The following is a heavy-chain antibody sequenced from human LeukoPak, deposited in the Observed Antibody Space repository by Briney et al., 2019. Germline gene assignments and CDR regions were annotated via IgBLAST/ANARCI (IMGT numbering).Heavy chain of an antibody. J-gene: IGHJ4*02. D-gene: IGHD2/OR15-2a*01. Sequence: ASVKVSCKASGYTFTDHYIHWVRQAPGQGLEWMGWTNPYSGGTNYAQKFRGRVTMSRDTSITTAYMELRRLMSDDSAVYYCVLATGEYFDYWGQGTLVTVSS. V-gene: IGHV1-2*02. CDR3: VLATGEYFDY. CDR1: GYTFTDHY. CDR2: TNPYSGGT.